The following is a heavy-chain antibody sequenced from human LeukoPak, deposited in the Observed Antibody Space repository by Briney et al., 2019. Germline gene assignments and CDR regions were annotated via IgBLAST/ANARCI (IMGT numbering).Heavy chain of an antibody. V-gene: IGHV4-34*01. CDR3: AGRLRSLDY. D-gene: IGHD4-17*01. CDR1: GGSFSGYY. Sequence: SETLSLTCAVYGGSFSGYYWSWIRQPPGKGLEWIGEISHSGSTNYNPSLKSRVTISVDTSKNQFSLKLSSVTAADTAVYYCAGRLRSLDYWGQGTLVTVSS. J-gene: IGHJ4*02. CDR2: ISHSGST.